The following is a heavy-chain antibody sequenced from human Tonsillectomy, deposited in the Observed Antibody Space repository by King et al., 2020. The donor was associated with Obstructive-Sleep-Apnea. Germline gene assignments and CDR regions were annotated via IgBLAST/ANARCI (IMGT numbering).Heavy chain of an antibody. V-gene: IGHV3-30*02. D-gene: IGHD2-21*02. CDR3: AKSSGRGDWAPFDY. CDR1: GFTFSSYG. Sequence: VQLVESGGGVVQPGRSLRLSCAASGFTFSSYGMHWVRQAPGKGLEWVAFIRYDGSNKYYADSVKGRFTISSDNSNNTQYLQMNSLRAEDTAIFYCAKSSGRGDWAPFDYWGQGTLVTVSS. J-gene: IGHJ4*02. CDR2: IRYDGSNK.